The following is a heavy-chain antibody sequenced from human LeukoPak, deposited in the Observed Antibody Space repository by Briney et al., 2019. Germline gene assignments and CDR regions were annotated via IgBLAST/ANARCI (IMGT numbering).Heavy chain of an antibody. CDR2: IYYSGST. Sequence: SQTLSLTCTVSGGPISSGDYYWSWIRQPPGKGLEWIGYIYYSGSTYYNPSLKSRVTITVDTSKNQFSLKLSSVTAADTAVYYCARGFLYYFDYWGQGTLVTVSS. V-gene: IGHV4-30-4*01. J-gene: IGHJ4*02. CDR3: ARGFLYYFDY. CDR1: GGPISSGDYY. D-gene: IGHD2-21*01.